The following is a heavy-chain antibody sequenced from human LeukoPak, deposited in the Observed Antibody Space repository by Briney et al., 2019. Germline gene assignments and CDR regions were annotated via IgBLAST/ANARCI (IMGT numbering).Heavy chain of an antibody. CDR1: GFTFSSYG. CDR3: AKAGCSGGSCYSKTSFDY. J-gene: IGHJ4*02. V-gene: IGHV3-30*02. CDR2: IRYDGSNK. D-gene: IGHD2-15*01. Sequence: SGGSLRLSCAASGFTFSSYGMHWVRQAPGKRLEWVAFIRYDGSNKYYADSVKGRFTISRDNSKNTLYLQMNSLRAEDTAVYYCAKAGCSGGSCYSKTSFDYWGPGTLVTVSS.